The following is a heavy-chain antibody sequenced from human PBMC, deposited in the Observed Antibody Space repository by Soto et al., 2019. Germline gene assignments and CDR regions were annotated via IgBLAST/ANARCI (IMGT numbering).Heavy chain of an antibody. Sequence: SETLSLTCTVSGGSLSSYYWTWIRQSPGKGLEWIGHIYYSGRTTYNPSLKSRITISVDTSKSHFSLRLNSVTAADTAVYYCARDQHFYGSGSYYTIFDYWGQGTLVTVSS. D-gene: IGHD3-10*01. V-gene: IGHV4-59*01. CDR1: GGSLSSYY. CDR2: IYYSGRT. CDR3: ARDQHFYGSGSYYTIFDY. J-gene: IGHJ4*02.